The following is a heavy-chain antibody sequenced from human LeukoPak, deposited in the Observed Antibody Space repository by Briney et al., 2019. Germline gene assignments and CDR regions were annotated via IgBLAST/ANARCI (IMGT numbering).Heavy chain of an antibody. Sequence: PGRSLSLSCAASGFTLTTYGTHWLRQAPGKGLEWVAVIWYDGSKKFYGDSVKGRFTVSRDTSENTMYLQMNTLRAEDTAVYYCARDGGSGIDYWGQGTLVTVYS. J-gene: IGHJ4*02. CDR2: IWYDGSKK. D-gene: IGHD3-10*01. CDR1: GFTLTTYG. V-gene: IGHV3-33*01. CDR3: ARDGGSGIDY.